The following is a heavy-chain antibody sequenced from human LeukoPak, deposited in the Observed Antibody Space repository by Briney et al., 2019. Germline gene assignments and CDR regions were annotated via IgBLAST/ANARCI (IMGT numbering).Heavy chain of an antibody. Sequence: SETLSLTCTVSGDSISTYYWTWIRQSPGKGLEWIGYIHSSGNTKYSPSLQSRVTISLAASENQFSLKLTSVTAADTAVYYCARGLLWFRYFDLWGRGTLVTVSS. J-gene: IGHJ2*01. D-gene: IGHD3-3*01. CDR1: GDSISTYY. CDR3: ARGLLWFRYFDL. V-gene: IGHV4-59*01. CDR2: IHSSGNT.